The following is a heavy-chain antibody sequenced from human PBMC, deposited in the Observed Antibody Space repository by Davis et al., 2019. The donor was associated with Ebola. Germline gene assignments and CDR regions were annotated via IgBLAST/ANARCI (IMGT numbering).Heavy chain of an antibody. Sequence: GESLKISCKGSGYSFTSYWIGWVRQMPGKGLEWMGIIYPGDSDTRYSPSFQGQVTISADKSISTAYLQWSSLKASDTAMYYCARLGCSSTSCSSESDYWGQGTLVTVSS. CDR1: GYSFTSYW. D-gene: IGHD2-2*01. J-gene: IGHJ4*02. CDR2: IYPGDSDT. V-gene: IGHV5-51*01. CDR3: ARLGCSSTSCSSESDY.